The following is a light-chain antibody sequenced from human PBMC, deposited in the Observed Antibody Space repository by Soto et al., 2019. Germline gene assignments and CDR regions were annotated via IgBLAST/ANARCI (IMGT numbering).Light chain of an antibody. Sequence: EIVLTQSPATLSLSPGERATLSCRASQSVSSNLAWYQQKPGQAPRLLIYDASNRATGIPARFSGSGSGTDFTLTISSLEPEDFAVYYCQQYNNWPSWTFGQGTKVEI. CDR1: QSVSSN. V-gene: IGKV3-11*01. CDR2: DAS. J-gene: IGKJ1*01. CDR3: QQYNNWPSWT.